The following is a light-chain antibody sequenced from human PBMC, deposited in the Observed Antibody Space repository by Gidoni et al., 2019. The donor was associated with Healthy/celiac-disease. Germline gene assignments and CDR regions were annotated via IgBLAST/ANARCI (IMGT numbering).Light chain of an antibody. CDR3: QQYNNWPPWT. CDR1: QSVSSN. CDR2: GAS. V-gene: IGKV3-15*01. J-gene: IGKJ1*01. Sequence: EIVMTQSPATLAVSPAERATLSCRASQSVSSNLAWYQQKPCQAPRLLIYGASTSATGIPARFSGSGSGTEFTLTISSLQSEDFAVYYCQQYNNWPPWTFGQGTKVEIK.